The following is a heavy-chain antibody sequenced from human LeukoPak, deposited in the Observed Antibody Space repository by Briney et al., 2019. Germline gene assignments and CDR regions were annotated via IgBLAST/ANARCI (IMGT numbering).Heavy chain of an antibody. V-gene: IGHV4-30-4*02. J-gene: IGHJ5*02. CDR1: AGSVSSGDFC. D-gene: IGHD3-10*01. CDR2: ISNTGSA. CDR3: ARRWGSGSHTDWFDT. Sequence: TPSDTLPPTRTVSAGSVSSGDFCWSWIRQPPGKDLEWIAYISNTGSAASRPSLKSRVTISMDTSKNKFFLKLTSVTAADTAVYYCARRWGSGSHTDWFDTWSQGTLVTVSS.